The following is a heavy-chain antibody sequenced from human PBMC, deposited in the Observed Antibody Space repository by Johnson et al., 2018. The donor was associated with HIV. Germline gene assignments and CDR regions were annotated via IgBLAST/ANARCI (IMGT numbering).Heavy chain of an antibody. D-gene: IGHD3-22*01. Sequence: VQLVESGGGVVQPGGSLRLSCAASGFTFSSYDMHWVRQATGKGLEWVSAIGTAGDTYYPGSVKGRFTISRENAKNSLHLQMNSLRAEDTAVYYCAASVYYYDSSGYFAFDIWGQGTMVTVSS. CDR2: IGTAGDT. V-gene: IGHV3-13*01. CDR3: AASVYYYDSSGYFAFDI. J-gene: IGHJ3*02. CDR1: GFTFSSYD.